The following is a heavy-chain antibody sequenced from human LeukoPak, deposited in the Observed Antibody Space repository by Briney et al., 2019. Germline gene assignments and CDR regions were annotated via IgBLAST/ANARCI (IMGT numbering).Heavy chain of an antibody. D-gene: IGHD6-19*01. CDR1: GYTFTGYY. J-gene: IGHJ1*01. Sequence: ASVKVSCKASGYTFTGYYMHWVRQAPGQGLEWMGWINPNSGGTNYAQKFQGWVTMTRDTSISIAYMELSRLRSDDTAVYYCARARYSSGWYRLSEYFQHWGQGTLVTVSS. V-gene: IGHV1-2*04. CDR2: INPNSGGT. CDR3: ARARYSSGWYRLSEYFQH.